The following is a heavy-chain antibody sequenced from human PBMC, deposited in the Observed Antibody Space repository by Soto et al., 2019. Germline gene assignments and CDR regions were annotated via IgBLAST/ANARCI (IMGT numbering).Heavy chain of an antibody. CDR3: TRVVTGYYYMDV. D-gene: IGHD5-18*01. CDR2: SSGSNGKT. CDR1: GYTFTSYS. J-gene: IGHJ6*03. Sequence: QVPLVQSGAEVKRPGASVKVSCKASGYTFTSYSFSWVRQAPGQGPEWMGWSSGSNGKTNFAQKFQGRVTMTTDTFTNTAYMELRSLNPDDTAVYYCTRVVTGYYYMDVWGTGTTVAVSS. V-gene: IGHV1-18*01.